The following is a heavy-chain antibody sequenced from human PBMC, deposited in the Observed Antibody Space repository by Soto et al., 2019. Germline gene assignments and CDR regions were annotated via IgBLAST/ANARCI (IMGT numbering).Heavy chain of an antibody. CDR3: ARDAPSNYFDY. CDR1: GFTFSNYW. Sequence: EVQLVESGGGLVQPGGSLRLSCAASGFTFSNYWMSWVRQAPGKGLEWVANIKQDGSEKYYVDSVKGRFTISRDNAKNSRYLQMNSLRADDTAVYYCARDAPSNYFDYWGQGTLVTVSS. V-gene: IGHV3-7*04. J-gene: IGHJ4*02. CDR2: IKQDGSEK.